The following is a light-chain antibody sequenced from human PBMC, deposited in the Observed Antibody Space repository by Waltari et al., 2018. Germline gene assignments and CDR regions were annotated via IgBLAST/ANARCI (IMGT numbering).Light chain of an antibody. Sequence: QSPLTQPPSASGSPGQSVPISCTGTSSDVGGYNYVSWYQQYPDKAPKLMIYEVNKRPSGVPDRFSGSKSGNTASLTVSGLQAEDEADYYCSSYAGADTVVFGGETKLTVL. CDR3: SSYAGADTVV. CDR1: SSDVGGYNY. J-gene: IGLJ2*01. CDR2: EVN. V-gene: IGLV2-8*01.